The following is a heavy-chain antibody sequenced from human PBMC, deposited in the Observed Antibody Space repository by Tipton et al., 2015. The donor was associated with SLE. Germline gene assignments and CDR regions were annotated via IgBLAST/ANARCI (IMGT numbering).Heavy chain of an antibody. J-gene: IGHJ4*02. Sequence: TLSLTCTVSGGSISSSGYYWGWSRQPPGKGLEWVGSIYYSGNIYYNPSLKSRVTISVDTSKDQFSLKLSSVTAADTAVYYCARQGHYSGSGTYSYYFDYWGQGTLVTVSS. D-gene: IGHD3-10*01. CDR1: GGSISSSGYY. CDR2: IYYSGNI. V-gene: IGHV4-39*07. CDR3: ARQGHYSGSGTYSYYFDY.